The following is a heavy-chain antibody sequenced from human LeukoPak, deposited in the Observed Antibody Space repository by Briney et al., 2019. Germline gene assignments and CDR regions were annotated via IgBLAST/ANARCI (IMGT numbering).Heavy chain of an antibody. J-gene: IGHJ4*02. V-gene: IGHV3-23*01. CDR2: ISRDGGDST. D-gene: IGHD3-16*01. Sequence: GGSLRLSCAASGFTFNAYAMGWVRQAPGKGLEWVSGISRDGGDSTYYADSVKGRFTISRDNSKNAVYLQMNSLRAEDTAVYYCAKDRGYAYGAIDFWGQGTLVTVSS. CDR3: AKDRGYAYGAIDF. CDR1: GFTFNAYA.